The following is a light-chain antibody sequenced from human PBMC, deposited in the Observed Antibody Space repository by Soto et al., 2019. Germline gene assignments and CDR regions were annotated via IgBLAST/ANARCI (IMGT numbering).Light chain of an antibody. CDR1: QSISSY. CDR3: QQSYSTHSLT. CDR2: AAS. J-gene: IGKJ4*01. Sequence: DIQMTQSPSSLSASVGDRVTITCRASQSISSYLNWYQQKPGKAPKLLIYAASSLQSGVPSRFSGSGSWTDFTLTISSLQPEDFATYYCQQSYSTHSLTFGGGTKVEIK. V-gene: IGKV1-39*01.